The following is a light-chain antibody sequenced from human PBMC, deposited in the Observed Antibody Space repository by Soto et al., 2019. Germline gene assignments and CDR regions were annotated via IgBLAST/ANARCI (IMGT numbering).Light chain of an antibody. Sequence: EIALTQSPGTLSLSPGERATLSRRASQSVSSSYLAWYQQKPGQAHRLLIHGASRRAPGIPDRVSGSGSGTDFTLTISRLEPQDSAVYYGQQYGSSPTWTFGQGTKVDIK. CDR2: GAS. CDR1: QSVSSSY. J-gene: IGKJ1*01. V-gene: IGKV3-20*01. CDR3: QQYGSSPTWT.